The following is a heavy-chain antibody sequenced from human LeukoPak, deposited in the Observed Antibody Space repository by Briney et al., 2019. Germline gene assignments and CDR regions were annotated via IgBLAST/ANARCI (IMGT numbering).Heavy chain of an antibody. Sequence: SQTLPLTCTVSGGSISSGSYYWSWMRQPAGKGLEWIGRIYTSGSTNYNPPLKSRVTISVDTSKNQFSLKLSSVTAADTAVYYCARDDSSSSMFDYWGQGTLVTVFS. CDR3: ARDDSSSSMFDY. J-gene: IGHJ4*02. CDR1: GGSISSGSYY. CDR2: IYTSGST. D-gene: IGHD6-6*01. V-gene: IGHV4-61*02.